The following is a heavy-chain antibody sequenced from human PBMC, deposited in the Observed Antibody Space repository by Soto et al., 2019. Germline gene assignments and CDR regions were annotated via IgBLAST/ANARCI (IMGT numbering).Heavy chain of an antibody. CDR2: ISYGGST. J-gene: IGHJ4*02. Sequence: QVQLQESGPGLVKPSQTLSLTCTVSGGSINSGGYCWSWIRQHPGKGLDWIGCISYGGSTSYNPCLKTRVTISVDTSKIQFSLKLRAVCTADTLVYYCSRQILVWGQGTLITVSS. CDR3: SRQILV. D-gene: IGHD2-15*01. CDR1: GGSINSGGYC. V-gene: IGHV4-31*03.